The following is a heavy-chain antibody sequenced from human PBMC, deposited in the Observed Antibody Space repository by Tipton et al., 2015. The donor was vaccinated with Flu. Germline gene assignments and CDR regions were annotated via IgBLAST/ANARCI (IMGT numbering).Heavy chain of an antibody. CDR3: AREYSSSSGELYWYFDL. J-gene: IGHJ2*01. V-gene: IGHV4-59*01. CDR1: GGSISSYY. CDR2: IYYSGST. D-gene: IGHD6-6*01. Sequence: LRLSCTVSGGSISSYYWSWIRQPPGKGLEWIGYIYYSGSTNYNPSLKSRVTISVDTSKNQFSLKLSSVTAADTAVYYCAREYSSSSGELYWYFDLWGRGTLVTVSS.